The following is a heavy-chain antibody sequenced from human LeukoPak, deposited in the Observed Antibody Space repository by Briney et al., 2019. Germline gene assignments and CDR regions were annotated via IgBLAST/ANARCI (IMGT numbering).Heavy chain of an antibody. CDR3: AKDRGSSWPSFDY. D-gene: IGHD6-13*01. CDR2: ISHDGSNK. CDR1: GFTFSSYG. V-gene: IGHV3-30*18. J-gene: IGHJ4*02. Sequence: GGSLRLSCAASGFTFSSYGMHWVRQAPGKGLEWVAVISHDGSNKYYADSVKGRFTISRDNSKNTLYLQMNSLRAEDTAVYYCAKDRGSSWPSFDYWGQGTLVTVSS.